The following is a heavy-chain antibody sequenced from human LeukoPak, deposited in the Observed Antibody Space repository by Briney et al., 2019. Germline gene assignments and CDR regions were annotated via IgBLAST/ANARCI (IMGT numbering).Heavy chain of an antibody. J-gene: IGHJ3*02. D-gene: IGHD6-13*01. CDR2: ISCSGGYI. Sequence: GGSLRLSCAASGFTFDDYTMHWVRQAPGKGLEWVSLISCSGGYIYYADSVKGRFTISRDNAKNSLYLQMNSLRAEDTAVYYCARYSSSLDAFDIWGQGTMVTVSS. CDR3: ARYSSSLDAFDI. CDR1: GFTFDDYT. V-gene: IGHV3-43*01.